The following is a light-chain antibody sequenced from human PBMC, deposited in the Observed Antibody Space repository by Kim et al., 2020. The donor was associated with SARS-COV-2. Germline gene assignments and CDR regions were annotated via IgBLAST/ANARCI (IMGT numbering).Light chain of an antibody. CDR3: SSYATSRSYV. Sequence: QSALTQPTSVSGSPGQSITISCTGTSSDVGTYNYVFWYQQYPGKAPKLMIYDVNKRPSGISNRFSGSKSGNTASLTISGLQAEDEADYYCSSYATSRSYVFGTGTKVTVL. CDR2: DVN. J-gene: IGLJ1*01. CDR1: SSDVGTYNY. V-gene: IGLV2-14*03.